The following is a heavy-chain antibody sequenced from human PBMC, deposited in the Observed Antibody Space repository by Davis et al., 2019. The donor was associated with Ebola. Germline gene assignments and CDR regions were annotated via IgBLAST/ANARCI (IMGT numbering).Heavy chain of an antibody. Sequence: GESLKISCAASGFTFSSYAMSWVRQAPGKGLEWVSAISGSGGSTYYADSVKGRFTISRDNAKNSLYLQMNSLRAEDTAVYYCARVDAAMVFYGMDVWGQGTTVTVSS. V-gene: IGHV3-23*01. CDR1: GFTFSSYA. CDR2: ISGSGGST. D-gene: IGHD5-18*01. J-gene: IGHJ6*02. CDR3: ARVDAAMVFYGMDV.